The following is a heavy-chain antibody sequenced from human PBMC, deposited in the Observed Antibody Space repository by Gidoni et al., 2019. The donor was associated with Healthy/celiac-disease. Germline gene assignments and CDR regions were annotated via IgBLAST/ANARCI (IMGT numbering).Heavy chain of an antibody. CDR3: TRVEGIVVVAATPRWFDP. CDR2: IRSKAYGGTT. D-gene: IGHD2-15*01. Sequence: EVQLVESGGGLVQPGRSLRLSCTASGFPFGDYAMSWFRQAPGKGLEWVGFIRSKAYGGTTEYAASVKGRFTISRDDSKSIAYLQMNSLKTEDTAVYYCTRVEGIVVVAATPRWFDPWGQGTLVTVSS. CDR1: GFPFGDYA. J-gene: IGHJ5*02. V-gene: IGHV3-49*03.